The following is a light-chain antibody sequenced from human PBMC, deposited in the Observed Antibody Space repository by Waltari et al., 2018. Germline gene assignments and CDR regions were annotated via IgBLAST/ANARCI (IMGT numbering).Light chain of an antibody. CDR1: QRITTW. J-gene: IGKJ5*01. Sequence: DIQMTQSPSTLSASVGDRVTITCRASQRITTWLAWYQQKPGRAPKLLIYKASTLQSGVPSRFSASGSGTEFTLTISSLQAEDVAVYYCHQYYIPPLTFGQGTRLEIK. CDR2: KAS. CDR3: HQYYIPPLT. V-gene: IGKV1-5*03.